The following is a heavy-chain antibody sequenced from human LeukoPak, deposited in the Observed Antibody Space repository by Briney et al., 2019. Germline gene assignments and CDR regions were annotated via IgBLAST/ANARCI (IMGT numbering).Heavy chain of an antibody. Sequence: SETLSLTCAVYGETFSGFSWTWIRQPPGKGLEWIGYIYYSGSTNYNPSLKGRVTISVDTSKNQFSLKLSSVTAADTAVYYCARGGGYGDYETFDYWGQGTLVTVSS. J-gene: IGHJ4*02. CDR3: ARGGGYGDYETFDY. CDR2: IYYSGST. CDR1: GETFSGFS. D-gene: IGHD4-17*01. V-gene: IGHV4-59*01.